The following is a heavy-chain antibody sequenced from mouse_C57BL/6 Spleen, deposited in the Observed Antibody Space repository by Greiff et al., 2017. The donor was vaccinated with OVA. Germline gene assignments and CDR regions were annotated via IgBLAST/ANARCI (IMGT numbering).Heavy chain of an antibody. Sequence: EVQLQQSGAELVRPGASVKLSCTASGFNIKDYYMHWVKQRPEQGLEWIGRIDPEDGDTEYALKFQGKATMTADTSSNTAYLQLSSLTSEDTAVYYCTPYYYGSSPNWYFDVWGTGTTVTVSS. D-gene: IGHD1-1*01. V-gene: IGHV14-1*01. CDR2: IDPEDGDT. CDR1: GFNIKDYY. J-gene: IGHJ1*03. CDR3: TPYYYGSSPNWYFDV.